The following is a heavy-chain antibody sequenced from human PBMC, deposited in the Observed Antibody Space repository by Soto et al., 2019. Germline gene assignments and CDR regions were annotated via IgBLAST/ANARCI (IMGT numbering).Heavy chain of an antibody. CDR3: ARKRGYSGYDLDY. J-gene: IGHJ4*02. CDR1: GGTFSSYA. V-gene: IGHV1-69*01. D-gene: IGHD5-12*01. CDR2: IIPIFGTA. Sequence: ASVKVSCKASGGTFSSYAISWVRQAPGQGLEWMGGIIPIFGTANYAQKFHGRVTITADESTSTAYMELSSLRSEDTAVYYCARKRGYSGYDLDYWGQGTLVTVSS.